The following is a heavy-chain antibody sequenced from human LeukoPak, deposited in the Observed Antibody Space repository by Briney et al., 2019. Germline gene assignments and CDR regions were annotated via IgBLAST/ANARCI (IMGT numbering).Heavy chain of an antibody. CDR1: GGSISRYY. J-gene: IGHJ4*02. CDR2: IHYSGST. Sequence: NPSETLSLTCTVSGGSISRYYWNWIRQPPGERLEWIGWIHYSGSTAYNPSLESRVTMSVDTSKNRISLKMTSVTAADTATYYCARWGYFDSSGYFVVDYWGQGALVTVSS. D-gene: IGHD3-22*01. V-gene: IGHV4-59*01. CDR3: ARWGYFDSSGYFVVDY.